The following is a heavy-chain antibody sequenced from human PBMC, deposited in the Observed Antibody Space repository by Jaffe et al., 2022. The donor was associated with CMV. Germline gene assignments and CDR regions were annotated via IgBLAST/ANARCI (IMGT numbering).Heavy chain of an antibody. CDR3: ARVPGEGAAAGTYYYYMDV. CDR2: ISSSSSYI. V-gene: IGHV3-21*01. Sequence: EVQLVESGGGLVKPGGSLRLSCAASGFTFSSYSMNWVRQAPGKGLEWVSSISSSSSYIYYADSVKGRFTISRDNAKNSLYLQMNSLRAEDTAVYYCARVPGEGAAAGTYYYYMDVWGKGTTVTVSS. CDR1: GFTFSSYS. D-gene: IGHD6-13*01. J-gene: IGHJ6*03.